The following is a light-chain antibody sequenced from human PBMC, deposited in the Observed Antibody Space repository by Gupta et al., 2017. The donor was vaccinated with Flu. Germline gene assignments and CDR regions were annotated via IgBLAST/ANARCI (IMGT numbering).Light chain of an antibody. CDR2: YYSDSDK. CDR3: MISPSNRGV. Sequence: QPVLPQPPPSSASPGESARLTCTLPSDINVGSYNIYWYQPKPERPPRYLLYYYSDSDKGQGSGVLRRFSGAKEASANTGMLLTSVLQSEDAADYYCMISPSNRGVFGGGTKLTVL. V-gene: IGLV5-37*01. CDR1: SDINVGSYN. J-gene: IGLJ3*02.